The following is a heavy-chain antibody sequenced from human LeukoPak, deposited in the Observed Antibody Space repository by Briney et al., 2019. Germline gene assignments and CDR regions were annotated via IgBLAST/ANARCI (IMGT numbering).Heavy chain of an antibody. CDR3: ARDAAGYDYSPDY. V-gene: IGHV3-48*01. CDR1: GFTFSDYS. J-gene: IGHJ4*02. CDR2: ISGSGRTI. Sequence: GGSLRLSCAASGFTFSDYSMNWVRQAPGKGLEWVSYISGSGRTIYYADSVKGRFTISRDNSKNTLYLQMNSLRAEDTAVYYCARDAAGYDYSPDYWGQGTLVTVSS. D-gene: IGHD5-12*01.